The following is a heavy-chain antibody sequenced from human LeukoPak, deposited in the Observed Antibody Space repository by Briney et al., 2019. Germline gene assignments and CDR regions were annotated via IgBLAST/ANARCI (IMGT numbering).Heavy chain of an antibody. CDR1: GFTFSTYN. Sequence: GSLRLSCVASGFTFSTYNMNWVRQAPGKGLEWIGEINHSGSTNYNPSLKSRVTISVDTSKNQFSLKLSSVTAADTAVYYCARGMANIVVVPAVKNWFDPWGQGTLVTVSS. J-gene: IGHJ5*02. CDR2: INHSGST. V-gene: IGHV4-34*01. D-gene: IGHD2-2*01. CDR3: ARGMANIVVVPAVKNWFDP.